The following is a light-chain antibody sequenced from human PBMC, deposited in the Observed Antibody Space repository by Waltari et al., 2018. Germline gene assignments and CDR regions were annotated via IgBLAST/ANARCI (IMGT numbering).Light chain of an antibody. V-gene: IGLV7-46*01. Sequence: QAVVTQEPSLTVSPGGTVTLPCGSSAGAVTSGLYHYWFQQKPGQAPRTLIYDTSNKHSWTPARFSGSLLGGKAALTLSGAQPEDEAEYYCLISYSGVGVFGGGTKLTVL. CDR3: LISYSGVGV. CDR2: DTS. CDR1: AGAVTSGLY. J-gene: IGLJ3*02.